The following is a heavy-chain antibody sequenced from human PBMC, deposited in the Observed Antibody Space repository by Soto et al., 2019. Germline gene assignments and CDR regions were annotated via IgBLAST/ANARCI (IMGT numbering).Heavy chain of an antibody. CDR1: GDSMNKGDYF. Sequence: QVQLQESGPGLVKPSQTLSLTCSVSGDSMNKGDYFWTWIRQTPGKGLQWIGYISYSGSTFYNPSLKTRLAMSVDTAKNQFSVRLRSVTAADTAVYYCARDRAHFYESSGRVDLWGQGMLVTVPS. J-gene: IGHJ4*02. V-gene: IGHV4-30-4*01. CDR2: ISYSGST. D-gene: IGHD3-22*01. CDR3: ARDRAHFYESSGRVDL.